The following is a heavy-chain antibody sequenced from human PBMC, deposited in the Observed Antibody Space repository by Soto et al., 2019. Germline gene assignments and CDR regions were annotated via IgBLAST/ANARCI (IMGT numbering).Heavy chain of an antibody. Sequence: GGSLRLSCAASGFTFSSYAMHWVRQAPGKGLEWVAVISYDGSNKYYADSVKGRFTISRDNSKNTLYLQMNSLRAEDTAVYYCERSGGGSAPYYFDYWGQGTLVPVSS. J-gene: IGHJ4*02. CDR3: ERSGGGSAPYYFDY. V-gene: IGHV3-30-3*01. CDR1: GFTFSSYA. D-gene: IGHD3-10*01. CDR2: ISYDGSNK.